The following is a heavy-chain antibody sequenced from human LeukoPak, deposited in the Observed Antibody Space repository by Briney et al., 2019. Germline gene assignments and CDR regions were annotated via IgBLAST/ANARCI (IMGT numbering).Heavy chain of an antibody. Sequence: ASVKVSCKTSGYTFTSYGINWVRQAPGQGLEWMGWISANSGNTNYAEKLQDRVTMTTDTSTGTAYMELRSLRSDDTAVYYCASTILGSYHMFDLYNWFDPWGQGTLVTVSS. CDR1: GYTFTSYG. D-gene: IGHD1-26*01. CDR2: ISANSGNT. V-gene: IGHV1-18*01. J-gene: IGHJ5*02. CDR3: ASTILGSYHMFDLYNWFDP.